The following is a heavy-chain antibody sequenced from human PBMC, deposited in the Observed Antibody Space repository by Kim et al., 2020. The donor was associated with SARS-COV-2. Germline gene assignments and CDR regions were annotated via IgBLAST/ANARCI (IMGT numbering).Heavy chain of an antibody. CDR2: IYYSGRP. Sequence: SETLSLTCTVSGGSISSSSYYWGWIRQPPGKGLEWIGSIYYSGRPYYNPSLKSRVTISVDTSKNQFSLKLSSVTAADTAVYYCARQKYSGSYPDPFDYWGQGTLVTVSS. V-gene: IGHV4-39*01. CDR1: GGSISSSSYY. CDR3: ARQKYSGSYPDPFDY. J-gene: IGHJ4*02. D-gene: IGHD1-26*01.